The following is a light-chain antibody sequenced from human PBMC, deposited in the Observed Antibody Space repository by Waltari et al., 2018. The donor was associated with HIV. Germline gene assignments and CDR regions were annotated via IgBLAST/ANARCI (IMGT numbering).Light chain of an antibody. CDR2: EAS. CDR3: QQYSEWPLT. Sequence: ESLMAQSPDTLSLSPGERATLSCRASQNVSSHLAWYQQRPGQTPRLLMYEASTRATDVPVRFSGSGSGSEFYLTISSLQSEDIGVYFFQQYSEWPLTFGPGT. J-gene: IGKJ3*01. V-gene: IGKV3-15*01. CDR1: QNVSSH.